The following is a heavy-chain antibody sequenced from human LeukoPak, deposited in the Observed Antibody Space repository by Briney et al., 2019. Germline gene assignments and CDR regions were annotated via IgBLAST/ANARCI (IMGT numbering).Heavy chain of an antibody. CDR2: IYHSGST. V-gene: IGHV4-30-2*01. D-gene: IGHD3-22*01. CDR3: ARGGTYTYYYDSSGYNFDY. Sequence: SETLSLTCAVSGGSISSGGYSWSWIRQPPGKGLEWIGYIYHSGSTYYNPSLKSRVTISVDRSKNQFSLKLSSVTAADTAVYYCARGGTYTYYYDSSGYNFDYWGQGTLVTVSS. J-gene: IGHJ4*02. CDR1: GGSISSGGYS.